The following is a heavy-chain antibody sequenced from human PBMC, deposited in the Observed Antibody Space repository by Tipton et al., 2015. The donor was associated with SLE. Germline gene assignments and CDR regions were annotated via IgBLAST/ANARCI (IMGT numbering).Heavy chain of an antibody. Sequence: SLRLSCAASGFTFNGSAMHWVRQASGKGLEWIGLIRTKTNNYATVYAASLKGRFTISRDDSDNMVYLQMNSLKTEDTAMYYCTTVRDQDVEVAHGDHWGQGILVTVSS. J-gene: IGHJ4*02. CDR2: IRTKTNNYAT. CDR3: TTVRDQDVEVAHGDH. CDR1: GFTFNGSA. V-gene: IGHV3-73*01. D-gene: IGHD6-19*01.